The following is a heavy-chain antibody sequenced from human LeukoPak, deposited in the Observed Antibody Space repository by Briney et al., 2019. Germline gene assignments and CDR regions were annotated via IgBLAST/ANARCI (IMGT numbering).Heavy chain of an antibody. J-gene: IGHJ4*02. CDR3: ARENAGGWLRGYFDY. Sequence: GRSLRLPCAASGFTLSSYAMPWVRQAPAKGLEWVAVISYDGSNKYYADSVKGRFTISRGNSKNTLYLQMNSLRAEDTAVYYCARENAGGWLRGYFDYWGQGTLVTVSS. CDR1: GFTLSSYA. CDR2: ISYDGSNK. V-gene: IGHV3-30*04. D-gene: IGHD5-12*01.